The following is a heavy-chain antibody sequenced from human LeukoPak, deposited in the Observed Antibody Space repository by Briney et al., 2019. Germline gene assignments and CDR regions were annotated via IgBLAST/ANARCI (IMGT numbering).Heavy chain of an antibody. D-gene: IGHD5-24*01. J-gene: IGHJ4*03. CDR3: ARGATISEGGYFDF. Sequence: SETLSLTCAVYGGSFSRYYWSWIRQSPGKGLEWIAEIDHRGDTNYNPSVKSRVTISVDTSKNQFSLKVRSLSAADTAVYYCARGATISEGGYFDFWGRGTLVTVSS. CDR1: GGSFSRYY. V-gene: IGHV4-34*01. CDR2: IDHRGDT.